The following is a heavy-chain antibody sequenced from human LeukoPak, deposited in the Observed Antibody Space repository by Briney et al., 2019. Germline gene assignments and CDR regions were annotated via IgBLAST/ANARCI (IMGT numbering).Heavy chain of an antibody. CDR2: ISSSSSYI. D-gene: IGHD2-2*01. V-gene: IGHV3-21*01. J-gene: IGHJ4*02. CDR3: ARDQGYCSSTSCYLRPY. Sequence: PGGSLRLSCAASGFTFSSYSMNWVCQAPGKGLEWVSSISSSSSYIYYADSVKGRFTISRDNAKNSLYLQMNSLRAEDTAVYYCARDQGYCSSTSCYLRPYWGQGTLVTVSS. CDR1: GFTFSSYS.